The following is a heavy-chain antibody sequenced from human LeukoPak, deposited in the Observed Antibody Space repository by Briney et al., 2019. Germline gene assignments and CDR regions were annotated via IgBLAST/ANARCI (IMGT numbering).Heavy chain of an antibody. V-gene: IGHV3-21*01. CDR3: ARDLAFGVVIISSDVDY. Sequence: GGSLRLSCAASGLTFSSYWMSWVRQAPGKGLEWVSSISSSSSYIYYADSVKGRFTISRDNAKNSLYLQMNSLRAEDTAVYYCARDLAFGVVIISSDVDYWGQGTLVTVSS. J-gene: IGHJ4*02. D-gene: IGHD3-3*01. CDR1: GLTFSSYW. CDR2: ISSSSSYI.